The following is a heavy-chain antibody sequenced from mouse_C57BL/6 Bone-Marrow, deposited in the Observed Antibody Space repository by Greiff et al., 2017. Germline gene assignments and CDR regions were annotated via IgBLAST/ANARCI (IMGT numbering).Heavy chain of an antibody. CDR2: IYPGSGST. Sequence: VQLQQPGAELVKPGASVKMSCKASGYTFTSYWITWVKQRPGQGLEWIGDIYPGSGSTNYNEKFKSKATLTVDTSSSTAYLQLSSLTSEDSAVYYCARHYYSNYWYFDFWGTGTTVTVSA. D-gene: IGHD2-5*01. V-gene: IGHV1-55*01. CDR3: ARHYYSNYWYFDF. J-gene: IGHJ1*03. CDR1: GYTFTSYW.